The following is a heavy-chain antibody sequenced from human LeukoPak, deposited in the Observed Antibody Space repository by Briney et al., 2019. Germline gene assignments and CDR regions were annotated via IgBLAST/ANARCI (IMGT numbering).Heavy chain of an antibody. J-gene: IGHJ4*02. CDR2: IYHSGST. Sequence: PSETLSLTCTVSGYSISSGYYWGWIRQPPGKGLEWIGSIYHSGSTYYNPSLKSRVTISVDTSKNQFSLKLSSVTAADTAVYYCARDGGSSWYFGRWGQGTLVTVSS. CDR1: GYSISSGYY. D-gene: IGHD6-13*01. CDR3: ARDGGSSWYFGR. V-gene: IGHV4-38-2*02.